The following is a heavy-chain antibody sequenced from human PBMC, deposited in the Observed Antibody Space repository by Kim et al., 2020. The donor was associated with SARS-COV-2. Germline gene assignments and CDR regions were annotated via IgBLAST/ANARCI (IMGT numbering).Heavy chain of an antibody. CDR3: ARHPLNYISGGGRANGFDI. CDR1: GTDFTNNW. J-gene: IGHJ3*02. CDR2: VYPGDSGV. Sequence: GESLKISCKGSGTDFTNNWVAWVRQMPGKPLEWMGIVYPGDSGVKYNPSFRGLVTISVDKPITTAYLQWSSLKASDSGIYYCARHPLNYISGGGRANGFDIWGQGTMVTVSS. V-gene: IGHV5-51*01. D-gene: IGHD2-15*01.